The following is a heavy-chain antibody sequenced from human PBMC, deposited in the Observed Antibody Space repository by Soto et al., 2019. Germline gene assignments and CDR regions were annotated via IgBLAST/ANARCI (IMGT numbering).Heavy chain of an antibody. V-gene: IGHV4-59*08. Sequence: PSETLSLTCTVSGGSISSYYWSWIRQPPGKGLEWIGYIYYSGSTNYNPSLKSRVTISVDTSKNQFSLKLNSMTAADTAVYFCARLYTGNYIMYHWGPGTLVTVSS. CDR1: GGSISSYY. CDR2: IYYSGST. D-gene: IGHD1-26*01. J-gene: IGHJ5*02. CDR3: ARLYTGNYIMYH.